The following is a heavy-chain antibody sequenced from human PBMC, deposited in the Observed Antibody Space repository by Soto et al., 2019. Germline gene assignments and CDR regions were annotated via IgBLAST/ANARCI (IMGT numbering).Heavy chain of an antibody. V-gene: IGHV3-23*01. CDR2: ISGSGGST. J-gene: IGHJ4*02. CDR3: AKVRVFYYYDSSGYLDY. D-gene: IGHD3-22*01. CDR1: GFTFSSYA. Sequence: GGSLRLSCAASGFTFSSYAMSWVRQAPGKGLEWVSAISGSGGSTYYADSVKGRFTISRDNSKNTLYLQMNSLRAEDTAVYYCAKVRVFYYYDSSGYLDYWGQGTLVTVSS.